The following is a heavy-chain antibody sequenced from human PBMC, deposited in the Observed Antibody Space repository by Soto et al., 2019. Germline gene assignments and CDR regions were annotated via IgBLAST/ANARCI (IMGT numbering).Heavy chain of an antibody. CDR2: ISPMFGAA. V-gene: IGHV1-69*19. Sequence: QVQLVQSGAEMKKPGSSVKVSCQSSGGTFNTYAMNWVRQAPGQGPEWMGDISPMFGAATYAPKFQGRVNITADESTGTSSMQSSSLTSEDTALYFCAREVQVHTPAFVYWGQGTLVTVSS. J-gene: IGHJ4*02. CDR3: AREVQVHTPAFVY. D-gene: IGHD3-10*01. CDR1: GGTFNTYA.